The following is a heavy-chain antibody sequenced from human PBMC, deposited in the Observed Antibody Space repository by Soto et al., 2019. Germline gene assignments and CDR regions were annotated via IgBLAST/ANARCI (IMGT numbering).Heavy chain of an antibody. V-gene: IGHV1-69*06. CDR2: IIPIFGTA. J-gene: IGHJ3*02. Sequence: GXSVKVSCRASGGTFSSYAISWVRQAPGQGLEWVGGIIPIFGTANYSQKFQGRVTITADKSTSTAYMELSSLRSEDTAVYYCARGLHATYYYDRSGYETDAFDIWGQATMVTVSS. CDR3: ARGLHATYYYDRSGYETDAFDI. CDR1: GGTFSSYA. D-gene: IGHD3-22*01.